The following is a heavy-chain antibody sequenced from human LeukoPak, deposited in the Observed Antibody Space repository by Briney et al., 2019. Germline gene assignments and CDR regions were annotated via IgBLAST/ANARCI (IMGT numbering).Heavy chain of an antibody. V-gene: IGHV3-48*04. CDR3: VSEESSGFIFYFDY. CDR1: GTDFSHYS. D-gene: IGHD3-9*01. Sequence: PGGSLRLSCSASGTDFSHYSMNWVRQAPGKGLEWISYISSSGSTIYYADSVKGRFTISRDNAKNSLYLQMNSLRAEDTAVYYCVSEESSGFIFYFDYWGEGTLVAVSS. J-gene: IGHJ4*02. CDR2: ISSSGSTI.